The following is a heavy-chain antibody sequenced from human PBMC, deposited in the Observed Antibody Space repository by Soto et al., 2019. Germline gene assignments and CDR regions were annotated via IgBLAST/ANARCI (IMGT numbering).Heavy chain of an antibody. CDR3: AKDQSNSNPLYYFDF. J-gene: IGHJ4*02. D-gene: IGHD3-22*01. CDR2: MSRTGDNT. CDR1: GFTFSIYA. Sequence: SGGSPRLSCAASGFTFSIYAMTWVRQSPGKGLEWVSSMSRTGDNTYYADSVKGRFTISRDNSKNTLYLQMNSLRAEDTAIYYCAKDQSNSNPLYYFDFWGPGTLVTVSS. V-gene: IGHV3-23*01.